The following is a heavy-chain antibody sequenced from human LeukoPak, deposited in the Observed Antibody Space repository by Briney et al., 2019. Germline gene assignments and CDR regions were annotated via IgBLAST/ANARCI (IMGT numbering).Heavy chain of an antibody. V-gene: IGHV1-2*02. CDR3: AMLLEMATTNDY. Sequence: ASVKVSCKASGYTFTGYYMHWVRQAPGQGLEWMGWINPNSGGTNYAQKFQGRVTMTRDTSISTAYMELSRLRSDDTAVYYCAMLLEMATTNDYWGQGTLVTVSS. D-gene: IGHD5-24*01. CDR1: GYTFTGYY. CDR2: INPNSGGT. J-gene: IGHJ4*02.